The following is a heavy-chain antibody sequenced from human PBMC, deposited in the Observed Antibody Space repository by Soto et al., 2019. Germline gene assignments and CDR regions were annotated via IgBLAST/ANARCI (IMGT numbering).Heavy chain of an antibody. CDR1: GFTFSSYG. CDR3: AKDRDTYYYDSSGPDY. D-gene: IGHD3-22*01. Sequence: GGSLRLSCAASGFTFSSYGMHWVRQAPGKGLEWVAVISYDGSNKYYADSVKGRFTISRDNSKNTLYLQMNSLRAEDTAVYYCAKDRDTYYYDSSGPDYWGQGTLVTVSS. V-gene: IGHV3-30*18. J-gene: IGHJ4*02. CDR2: ISYDGSNK.